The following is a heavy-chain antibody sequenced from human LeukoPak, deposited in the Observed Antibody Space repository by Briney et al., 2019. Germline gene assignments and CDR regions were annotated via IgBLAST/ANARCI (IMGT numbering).Heavy chain of an antibody. CDR1: GGSFSGYY. CDR3: ARSVSDYNSFDI. V-gene: IGHV4-34*01. D-gene: IGHD5-12*01. J-gene: IGHJ3*02. Sequence: SETLSLTCAVYGGSFSGYYWSWIRQPPGKGLEWIGEINHSGSTNYNPSLKSRVTISVDTSKNQFSLKLSSVTAADTAVYYCARSVSDYNSFDIWGQGTMVTVSS. CDR2: INHSGST.